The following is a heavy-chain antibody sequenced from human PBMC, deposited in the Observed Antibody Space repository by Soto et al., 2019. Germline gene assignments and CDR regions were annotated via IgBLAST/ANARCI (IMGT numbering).Heavy chain of an antibody. D-gene: IGHD3-3*01. CDR2: ISAYNGDT. J-gene: IGHJ6*02. Sequence: GASVKVSCKASGYTSTNYGISWVRQAPGQGLEWMGWISAYNGDTNLAQRFQGRVTMTTDRSTTTAYMELRGLRSDDTAAYFCARFSVFGADASPRYHFGMDVWGQGTTVTVSS. CDR3: ARFSVFGADASPRYHFGMDV. V-gene: IGHV1-18*01. CDR1: GYTSTNYG.